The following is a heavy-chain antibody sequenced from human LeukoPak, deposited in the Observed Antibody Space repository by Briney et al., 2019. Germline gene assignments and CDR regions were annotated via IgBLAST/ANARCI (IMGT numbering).Heavy chain of an antibody. CDR2: IYYSGST. CDR1: GGSISSSSYY. CDR3: ARLAWVVAATLGFAYFDY. Sequence: PSETLSLTCTVSGGSISSSSYYWGWIRQPPGKGLEWIGSIYYSGSTYYNPSLKSRVTISVDTSKSQFSLKLSSVTAADTAVYYCARLAWVVAATLGFAYFDYWGQGTLVTVSS. V-gene: IGHV4-39*01. D-gene: IGHD2-15*01. J-gene: IGHJ4*02.